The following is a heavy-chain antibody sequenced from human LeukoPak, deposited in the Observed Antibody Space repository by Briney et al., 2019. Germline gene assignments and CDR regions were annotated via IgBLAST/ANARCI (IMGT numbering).Heavy chain of an antibody. D-gene: IGHD3-22*01. J-gene: IGHJ4*02. Sequence: GASVKVSCKASGYTFTSYCMHWVRQAPGQGLEWMGIINPSGGSTSYAQKFQGRVTMTRDTSTSTVYMELSSLRSEDTAVYYCARGGGYYYDSSGHYYSDYWGQGTLVTVSS. CDR1: GYTFTSYC. CDR3: ARGGGYYYDSSGHYYSDY. V-gene: IGHV1-46*01. CDR2: INPSGGST.